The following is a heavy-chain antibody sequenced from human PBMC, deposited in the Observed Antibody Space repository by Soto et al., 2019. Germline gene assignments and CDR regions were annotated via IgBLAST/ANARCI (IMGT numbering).Heavy chain of an antibody. CDR1: GYTFTGYY. CDR2: INPNSGGT. D-gene: IGHD4-4*01. Sequence: GASVKVSCKASGYTFTGYYMHWVRQAPGQGLEWMGWINPNSGGTNYAQKFQGRVTMTRDTSISTAYMELSRLRSDDTAVYYCARASDYSNARGWFDPWGQGTLVTVSS. CDR3: ARASDYSNARGWFDP. V-gene: IGHV1-2*02. J-gene: IGHJ5*02.